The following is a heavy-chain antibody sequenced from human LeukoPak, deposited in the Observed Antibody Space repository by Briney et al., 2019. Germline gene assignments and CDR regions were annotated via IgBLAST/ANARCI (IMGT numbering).Heavy chain of an antibody. D-gene: IGHD4-23*01. J-gene: IGHJ4*02. CDR1: GYTFTSYD. Sequence: VASVKVSCKASGYTFTSYDINWERQATGQGLEWMGWISAYNGNTDYAQKFQGRVTMTTDTSTSTASMELRSLRSDDTAVYYCARAYYGGNRPTDYWGQGTLVTVSS. CDR3: ARAYYGGNRPTDY. V-gene: IGHV1-18*01. CDR2: ISAYNGNT.